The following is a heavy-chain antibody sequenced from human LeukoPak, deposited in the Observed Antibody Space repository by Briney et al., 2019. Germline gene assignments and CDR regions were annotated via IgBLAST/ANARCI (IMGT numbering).Heavy chain of an antibody. CDR2: ISHSGST. D-gene: IGHD2-2*01. Sequence: SETLSLTCAVYGGSFSGYRWSWIRQPPGKGLEWIGEISHSGSTNYNPSLKSRVTISVDMSKNQFSLKLTSVTAADTAVYYCASRYHPPAAMAASSSWFDPWGQGTLVTVS. J-gene: IGHJ5*02. CDR1: GGSFSGYR. V-gene: IGHV4-34*01. CDR3: ASRYHPPAAMAASSSWFDP.